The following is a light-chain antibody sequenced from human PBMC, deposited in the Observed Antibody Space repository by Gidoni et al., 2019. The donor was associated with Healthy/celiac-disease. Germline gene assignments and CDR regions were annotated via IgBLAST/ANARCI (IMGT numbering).Light chain of an antibody. Sequence: DIQLAQSPSSLTASVGDRVTITCPASQDISNYLIWYQQKPGKAPKLLIYDASNLETGVPSRFSGSGSGTDFTFTISSLQPEDIATYYCQQYDNHPYTFGQXTKVEIK. CDR2: DAS. CDR3: QQYDNHPYT. J-gene: IGKJ2*01. CDR1: QDISNY. V-gene: IGKV1-33*01.